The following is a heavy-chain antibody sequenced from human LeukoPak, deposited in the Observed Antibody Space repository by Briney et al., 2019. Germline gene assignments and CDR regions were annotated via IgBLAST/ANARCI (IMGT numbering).Heavy chain of an antibody. CDR2: IIPIFGTA. CDR1: GYTFTSYD. CDR3: ASKRGYSYGSLDC. Sequence: GASVKVSCKASGYTFTSYDINWVRQAPGQGLEWMGGIIPIFGTANYAQKFQGRVTITADKSTSTAYMELRSLRSDDTAVYYCASKRGYSYGSLDCWGQGTLVTVSS. V-gene: IGHV1-69*06. D-gene: IGHD5-18*01. J-gene: IGHJ4*02.